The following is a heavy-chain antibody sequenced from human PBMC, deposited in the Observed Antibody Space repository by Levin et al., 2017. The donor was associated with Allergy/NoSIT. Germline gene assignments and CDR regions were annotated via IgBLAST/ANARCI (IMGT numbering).Heavy chain of an antibody. CDR3: ARDRQGSSGYYYSYYYYGMDV. V-gene: IGHV4-30-4*01. J-gene: IGHJ6*02. D-gene: IGHD3-22*01. Sequence: SETLSLTCTVSGGSISSGDYYWSWIRQPPGKGLEWIGYIYYSGSTYYNPSLKSRVTISVDTSKNQFSLKLSSVTAADTAVYYCARDRQGSSGYYYSYYYYGMDVWGQGTTVTVSS. CDR2: IYYSGST. CDR1: GGSISSGDYY.